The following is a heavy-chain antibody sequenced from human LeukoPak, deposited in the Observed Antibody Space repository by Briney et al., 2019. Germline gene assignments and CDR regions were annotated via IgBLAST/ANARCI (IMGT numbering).Heavy chain of an antibody. CDR2: IIPIFGTA. CDR3: ARVLCSSTSCSSSPWFDP. V-gene: IGHV1-69*13. CDR1: GGTFSSYA. Sequence: ASVKVSCKASGGTFSSYAISWVRQAPGQGLEWMGGIIPIFGTANYAQKFQGRVTTTADESTSTAYMELSSLRSEDTAVYYCARVLCSSTSCSSSPWFDPWGQGTLVTVSS. D-gene: IGHD2-2*01. J-gene: IGHJ5*02.